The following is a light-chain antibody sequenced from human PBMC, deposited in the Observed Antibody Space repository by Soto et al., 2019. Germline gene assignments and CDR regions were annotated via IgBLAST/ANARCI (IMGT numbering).Light chain of an antibody. V-gene: IGKV3D-15*01. Sequence: EIVMTQSPATLSESQGERVTLSCRASQSVSSNLAWYQQKPGQAPRLLIYGASTRATGIPARFSGSGSGTEFTLTISSLQSEDFAVYYCQQYNNWPSGTFGQGTKVDIK. J-gene: IGKJ1*01. CDR1: QSVSSN. CDR3: QQYNNWPSGT. CDR2: GAS.